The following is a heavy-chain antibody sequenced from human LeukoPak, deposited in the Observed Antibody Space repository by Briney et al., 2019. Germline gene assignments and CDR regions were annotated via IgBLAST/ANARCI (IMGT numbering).Heavy chain of an antibody. V-gene: IGHV3-48*01. CDR3: ARGSTYYESSAQVPFDY. Sequence: GGSLRLSCAASGFTFNTYTMNWVRQAPGKGLEWVSYISGSSGIIDYADSVRGRFTISRDNAKNSLYLQMNSLRAEDTAVYYCARGSTYYESSAQVPFDYWGQGTLVTVSS. D-gene: IGHD3-22*01. CDR2: ISGSSGII. CDR1: GFTFNTYT. J-gene: IGHJ4*02.